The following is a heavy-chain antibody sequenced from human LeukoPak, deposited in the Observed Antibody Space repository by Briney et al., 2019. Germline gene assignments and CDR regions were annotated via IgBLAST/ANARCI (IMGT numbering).Heavy chain of an antibody. D-gene: IGHD3-10*01. J-gene: IGHJ6*02. CDR3: ARLAYYGSGSYYPDSYYYYGMDV. CDR1: GGTFSSYG. V-gene: IGHV1-69*04. CDR2: IIPILGIA. Sequence: GASVKVSCKASGGTFSSYGISWVRQAPGQGLEWMGRIIPILGIANYAQKFQGRVTITADKSTSTAYMELSSLRSEDTAVYYCARLAYYGSGSYYPDSYYYYGMDVWGQGTTVTVSS.